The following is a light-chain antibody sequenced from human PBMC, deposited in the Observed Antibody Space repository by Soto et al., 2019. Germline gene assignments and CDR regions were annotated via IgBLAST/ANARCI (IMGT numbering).Light chain of an antibody. CDR1: SGDVGTYDY. CDR3: SSFASSGTVL. CDR2: DVT. J-gene: IGLJ2*01. V-gene: IGLV2-14*03. Sequence: QSALTQPASVSGSPAQSITISCTGFSGDVGTYDYVSWYQHHPGQPPKLIIFDVTNRPSGVSYRFTGSKSGNTASLTISGLQAEDEAVYYCSSFASSGTVLFGGGTKLTVL.